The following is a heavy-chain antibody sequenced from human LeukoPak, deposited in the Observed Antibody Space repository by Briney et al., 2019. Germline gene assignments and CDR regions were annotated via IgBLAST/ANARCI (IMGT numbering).Heavy chain of an antibody. CDR2: ISSSGGGT. V-gene: IGHV3-23*01. J-gene: IGHJ4*02. Sequence: GSLRLSCAASGFTFSNYAMSWVRQAPGKGLEWVSSISSSGGGTYYADSVKGRFTISRDNSKNTLSLQMNSLKAEDTAVYHCAKINSGSYTDYWGQGTLVTVSS. D-gene: IGHD1-26*01. CDR3: AKINSGSYTDY. CDR1: GFTFSNYA.